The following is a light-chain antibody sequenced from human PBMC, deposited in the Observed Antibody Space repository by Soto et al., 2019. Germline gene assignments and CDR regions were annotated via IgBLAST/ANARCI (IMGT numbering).Light chain of an antibody. CDR2: GAS. CDR1: QRVSSRY. V-gene: IGKV3-20*01. CDR3: QQYGRSPPLT. Sequence: EIVLTQSPGTLSLSPGERATLSCLASQRVSSRYLAWYQQKPGQAPRLLIYGASNRATGIPDMFSGSGSGTDFTLTISRLEPEDFAVYFCQQYGRSPPLTFGQGTKVEIK. J-gene: IGKJ2*01.